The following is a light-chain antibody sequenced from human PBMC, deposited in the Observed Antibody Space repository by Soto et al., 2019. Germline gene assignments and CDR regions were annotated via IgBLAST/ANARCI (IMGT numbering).Light chain of an antibody. J-gene: IGKJ1*01. Sequence: DIQMTQSPSSLSASVGDRVTITCRASQSISSYLNWYQQKPGKAPKLLIYAASSLQSGVPSRFSGSGSGTDFTLTISSLQPEDFATYYCQQRETFGQGTMVDI. CDR2: AAS. V-gene: IGKV1-39*01. CDR3: QQRET. CDR1: QSISSY.